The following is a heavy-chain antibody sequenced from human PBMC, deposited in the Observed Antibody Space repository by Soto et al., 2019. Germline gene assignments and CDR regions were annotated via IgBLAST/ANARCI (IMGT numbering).Heavy chain of an antibody. CDR1: AYTFTGYY. J-gene: IGHJ4*02. CDR2: INPNRGGT. Sequence: SGKVCYNAYAYTFTGYYMHWLRQAPGQGLEWMGWINPNRGGTNYAQKFQGRVTMTRDTSISTAQMDLSRLRSDDTAVYYCARGPLERIKLALRYWGQGTMLTVS. V-gene: IGHV1-2*02. CDR3: ARGPLERIKLALRY.